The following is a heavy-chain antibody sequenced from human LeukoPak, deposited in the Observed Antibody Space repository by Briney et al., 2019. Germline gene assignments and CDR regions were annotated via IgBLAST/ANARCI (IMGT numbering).Heavy chain of an antibody. CDR3: ARANPVYGDFDY. CDR1: GLTVNDNY. Sequence: GGSLRLSRALSGLTVNDNYMSWVRQAPGEGLEWVSLIFPDGQTYYADFVQGRFSISRDMSRNILFLDMSSLRAEDTAVFFCARANPVYGDFDYWGQGTLVTVSS. V-gene: IGHV3-53*01. CDR2: IFPDGQT. D-gene: IGHD4-17*01. J-gene: IGHJ4*02.